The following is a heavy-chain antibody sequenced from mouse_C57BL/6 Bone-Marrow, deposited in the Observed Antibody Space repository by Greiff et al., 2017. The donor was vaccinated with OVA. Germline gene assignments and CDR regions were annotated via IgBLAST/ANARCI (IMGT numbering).Heavy chain of an antibody. CDR3: ARSEFAY. CDR2: IYPGGGYT. V-gene: IGHV1-63*01. Sequence: QVQLKQSGAELVRPGTSVKMSCKASGYTFTNYWIGWAKQRPGHGLEWIGDIYPGGGYTNYNEKFKGKATLTADKSSSTAYMQLSSLTSEDSAVYYCARSEFAYWGQGTLVTVSA. J-gene: IGHJ3*01. CDR1: GYTFTNYW.